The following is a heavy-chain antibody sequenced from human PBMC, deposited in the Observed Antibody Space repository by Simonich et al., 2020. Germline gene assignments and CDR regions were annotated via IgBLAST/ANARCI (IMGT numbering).Heavy chain of an antibody. CDR3: ASGWDWGFSHMSDY. CDR2: INPNSGGT. Sequence: QVQLVQSGAEVKKPGASVKVSCKASGYTFTGYYMHWVRQAPGQGLEGMGRINPNSGGTNYAQNFQGRVTMTRDTSISTAYMELSRLRSDDTAVYYCASGWDWGFSHMSDYWGQGTLVTVSS. J-gene: IGHJ4*02. V-gene: IGHV1-2*06. CDR1: GYTFTGYY. D-gene: IGHD7-27*01.